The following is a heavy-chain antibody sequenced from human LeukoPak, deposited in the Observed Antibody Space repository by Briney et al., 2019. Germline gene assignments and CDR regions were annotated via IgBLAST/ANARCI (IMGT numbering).Heavy chain of an antibody. J-gene: IGHJ3*02. CDR1: GYIFTSYG. V-gene: IGHV1-18*01. CDR2: ISAYNGNT. CDR3: ARVLTGDASNI. Sequence: SVKVSCKASGYIFTSYGISWVRQAPGQGLEWMGWISAYNGNTNYAQRLQGRVTMTTDTSTRTAYMELRSLRPDDTAVYYCARVLTGDASNIWGQGTMVTVSS. D-gene: IGHD3-10*01.